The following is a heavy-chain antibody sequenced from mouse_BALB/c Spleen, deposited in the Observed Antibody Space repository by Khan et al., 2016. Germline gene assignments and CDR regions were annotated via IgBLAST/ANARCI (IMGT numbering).Heavy chain of an antibody. Sequence: EVELVESGGGLMKPGGSLKLPCAAPGFTFSDYYMYWVRQTPEKRLEWVATISHGGTYTNYPDSVLGRFTISRDNAENILYLQMSSLKSEDTAMYYCTRDHDGLYVDYWGRGTTLTVAS. CDR3: TRDHDGLYVDY. J-gene: IGHJ2*01. V-gene: IGHV5-4*02. CDR2: ISHGGTYT. D-gene: IGHD1-1*01. CDR1: GFTFSDYY.